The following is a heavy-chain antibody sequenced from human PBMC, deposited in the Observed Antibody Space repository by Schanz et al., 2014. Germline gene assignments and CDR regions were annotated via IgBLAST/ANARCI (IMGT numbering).Heavy chain of an antibody. J-gene: IGHJ3*02. CDR1: GFTFSAYA. Sequence: ESGGGLVQPGGSLRLSCAASGFTFSAYAMTWVRQDPGKGLVWVARINSVGSNTDYADSVTGRFTISRDNAKNTLYLQMNTLRAEDTAVYYCARKMKLGVYGGKGHDSLDIWGQGTMVTVSS. D-gene: IGHD4-17*01. CDR2: INSVGSNT. CDR3: ARKMKLGVYGGKGHDSLDI. V-gene: IGHV3-74*01.